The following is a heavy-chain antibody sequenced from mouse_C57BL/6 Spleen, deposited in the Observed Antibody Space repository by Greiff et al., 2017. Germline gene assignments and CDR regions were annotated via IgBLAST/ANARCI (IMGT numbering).Heavy chain of an antibody. CDR2: FYPGSGSI. J-gene: IGHJ3*01. Sequence: VQLQQPGAELVKPGASVKLSCKASGYTFTEYTIPWVKQRSGQGLEWIGWFYPGSGSIKYNEKFKVKATVTVDTSSSTAYMELSSLTSEDSAVYVCARHEEGRGIWFAYWGQGTLVTVSA. D-gene: IGHD3-1*01. V-gene: IGHV1-62-2*01. CDR1: GYTFTEYT. CDR3: ARHEEGRGIWFAY.